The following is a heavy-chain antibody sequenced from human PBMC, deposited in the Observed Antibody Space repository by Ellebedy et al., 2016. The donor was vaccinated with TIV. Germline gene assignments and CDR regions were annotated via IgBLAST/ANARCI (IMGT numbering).Heavy chain of an antibody. J-gene: IGHJ6*02. CDR2: INTGNDNT. Sequence: ASVKVSXXASGHSLTSYGIHWVRQAPGQSFEWMGWINTGNDNTKYSQKLQGRVTITRDYMELSGLMSEDTAVYYCATREWQDPMDVWGQGTTVTVSS. V-gene: IGHV1-3*04. CDR1: GHSLTSYG. D-gene: IGHD3-3*01. CDR3: ATREWQDPMDV.